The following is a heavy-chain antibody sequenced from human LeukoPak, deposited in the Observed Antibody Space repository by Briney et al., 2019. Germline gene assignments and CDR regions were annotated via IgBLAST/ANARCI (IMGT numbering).Heavy chain of an antibody. CDR1: GGSISSGGYY. D-gene: IGHD3-9*01. V-gene: IGHV4-31*03. J-gene: IGHJ4*02. Sequence: TLSLTCTVSGGSISSGGYYWSWIRQHPGKGLEWIGYIYYSGSTYYNPSLKSRVTISVDTSKNQFSLKLSSVTAADTAVYYCASWYYDILTGYYTDYWGQGTLVTVSS. CDR3: ASWYYDILTGYYTDY. CDR2: IYYSGST.